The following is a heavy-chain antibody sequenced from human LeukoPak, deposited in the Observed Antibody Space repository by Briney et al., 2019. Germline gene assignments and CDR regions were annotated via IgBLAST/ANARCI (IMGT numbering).Heavy chain of an antibody. CDR1: GGSISSGDYY. CDR2: IYYSGST. CDR3: ARGRVQWELLTAPDY. Sequence: PSQTLSLTCTVSGGSISSGDYYWSWIRQPPGTGLEWIGYIYYSGSTYYNPSLKSRVTISVDTSKNQFSLKLSSVTAADTAVYYCARGRVQWELLTAPDYWGQGTLVTVSS. J-gene: IGHJ4*02. V-gene: IGHV4-30-4*01. D-gene: IGHD1-26*01.